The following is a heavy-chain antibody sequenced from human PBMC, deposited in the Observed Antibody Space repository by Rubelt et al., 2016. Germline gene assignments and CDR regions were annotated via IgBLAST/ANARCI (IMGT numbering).Heavy chain of an antibody. D-gene: IGHD3-10*01. Sequence: QITLKESGPTLVKPTQTLTLTCTFSGFSLSTSGVGVGWIRQPPGKALEWLAIIYWNDDKRYSPSLKSRLTITKATHKNQVVLTMTNMHPLDTATYYCAHISHLWFVELLSSRWFDPWGQGTLVTVSS. V-gene: IGHV2-5*01. CDR3: AHISHLWFVELLSSRWFDP. CDR1: GFSLSTSGVG. J-gene: IGHJ5*02. CDR2: IYWNDDK.